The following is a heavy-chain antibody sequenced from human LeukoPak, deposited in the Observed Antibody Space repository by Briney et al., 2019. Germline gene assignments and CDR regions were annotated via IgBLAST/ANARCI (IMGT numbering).Heavy chain of an antibody. CDR3: ARGTMIQGDNWFDP. CDR1: GFTFNSYW. D-gene: IGHD3-22*01. J-gene: IGHJ5*02. Sequence: GGSLRLSCAASGFTFNSYWMVWFRQAPGKGLMWVSRINSDGSTATYADSVKGRFTISRDNAKDTLYLEMSSPRAEDTAVYYCARGTMIQGDNWFDPWGQGTLVTVSS. V-gene: IGHV3-74*01. CDR2: INSDGSTA.